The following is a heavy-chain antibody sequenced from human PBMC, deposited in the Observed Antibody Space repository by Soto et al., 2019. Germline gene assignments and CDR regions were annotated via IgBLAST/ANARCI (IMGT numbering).Heavy chain of an antibody. CDR3: HGYGY. Sequence: WGSLRLSCAACGFTFCSYSMNWVRQAPGKGLEWVSSITSSSSYIYYADSVKGRFTISRDNAKNSLYLQMNILRAEDTAVYYCHGYGYWGQGALVTVSS. CDR2: ITSSSSYI. CDR1: GFTFCSYS. J-gene: IGHJ4*02. D-gene: IGHD5-12*01. V-gene: IGHV3-21*04.